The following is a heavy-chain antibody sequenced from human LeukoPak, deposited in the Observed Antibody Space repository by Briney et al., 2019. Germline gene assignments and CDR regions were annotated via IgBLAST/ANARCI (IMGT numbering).Heavy chain of an antibody. CDR2: ISSSGSTI. CDR1: GFTVSSNY. D-gene: IGHD2-15*01. Sequence: GGSLRLSCAASGFTVSSNYMSWVRQAPGKGLEWVSYISSSGSTIYYADSVKGRFTISRDNAKNSLYLQMNSLRAEDTAVYYCARDLSGRNCSGGSCYAYFDYWGQGALVTVSS. CDR3: ARDLSGRNCSGGSCYAYFDY. V-gene: IGHV3-11*04. J-gene: IGHJ4*02.